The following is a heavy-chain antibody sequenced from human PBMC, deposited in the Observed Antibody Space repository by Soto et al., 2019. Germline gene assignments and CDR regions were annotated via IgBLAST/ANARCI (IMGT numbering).Heavy chain of an antibody. V-gene: IGHV1-18*01. J-gene: IGHJ6*02. D-gene: IGHD3-9*01. CDR2: ISGYNGNT. Sequence: ASVKVSCKASGYSFSSYGLSWVRQAPGQGLEWMGWISGYNGNTIYAQKLQGRVTMTTDTFTSTAYMELRSLRYDDTAVYYCARGDLLPGYSLDYYDMDVWGQGTTVTVSS. CDR3: ARGDLLPGYSLDYYDMDV. CDR1: GYSFSSYG.